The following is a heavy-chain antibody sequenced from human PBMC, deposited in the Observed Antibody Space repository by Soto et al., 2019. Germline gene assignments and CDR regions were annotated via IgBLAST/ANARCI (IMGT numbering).Heavy chain of an antibody. CDR2: IYYSGST. Sequence: SETLSLTCTVSGGSISSSGYYWSWIRQHPGKGLEGIGYIYYSGSTYYNPSPKSRVTISVDTSKNQFSLKLSSVTVADTAVYYCERGFGRGILGAFDIWGQGTMVTVSS. J-gene: IGHJ3*02. V-gene: IGHV4-31*03. D-gene: IGHD2-15*01. CDR3: ERGFGRGILGAFDI. CDR1: GGSISSSGYY.